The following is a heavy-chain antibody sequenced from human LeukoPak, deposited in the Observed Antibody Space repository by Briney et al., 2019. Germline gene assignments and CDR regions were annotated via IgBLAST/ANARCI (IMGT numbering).Heavy chain of an antibody. CDR3: ARDWALDYDYVWGSYLDAFDI. V-gene: IGHV3-48*01. J-gene: IGHJ3*02. CDR1: GFTFSSYS. CDR2: ISSSSSTI. D-gene: IGHD3-16*02. Sequence: GGSLRLSCAASGFTFSSYSMNWVRQAPGKGLEWVSYISSSSSTIYYADSVKVRFTISRDNAKNSLYLQMNSLRAEDTAVYYCARDWALDYDYVWGSYLDAFDIWGQGTMVTVSS.